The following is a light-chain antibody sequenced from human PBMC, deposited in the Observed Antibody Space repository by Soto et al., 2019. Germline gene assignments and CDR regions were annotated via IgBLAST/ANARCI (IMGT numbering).Light chain of an antibody. CDR1: QSVSSSY. Sequence: EIVLTQSPGTLSLSPGERATLSCRASQSVSSSYLAWYQQKPGQAPRLLIYGASSGATGIPDRFSGSGSGTDFTLTISRLEPEDFAVYYCQQYGRLPLTFGGGTKVEIK. CDR2: GAS. J-gene: IGKJ4*01. V-gene: IGKV3-20*01. CDR3: QQYGRLPLT.